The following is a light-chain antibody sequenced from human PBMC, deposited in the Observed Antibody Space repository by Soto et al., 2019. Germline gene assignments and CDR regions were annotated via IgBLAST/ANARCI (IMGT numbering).Light chain of an antibody. CDR3: QQRKSYPIT. CDR1: QDINTY. V-gene: IGKV1-9*01. J-gene: IGKJ5*01. Sequence: DIQLTQSPSFLSASVGDRVTITCRASQDINTYLAWYQQKPGKAPKLLIFAASTLQNGVPSRSSGSGSGTEFTVTITSLQPEDFATYYCQQRKSYPITFGQGTRLEIK. CDR2: AAS.